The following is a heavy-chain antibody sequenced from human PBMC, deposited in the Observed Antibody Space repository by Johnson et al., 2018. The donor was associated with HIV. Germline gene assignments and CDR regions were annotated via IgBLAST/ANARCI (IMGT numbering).Heavy chain of an antibody. Sequence: VQLVESGGDLVKPGGSLRLSCAASGFIFSDYYMTWIRQAPGKGLESISYISSSGRTIYYADSAKGRFTMSRDNAKKSRYLQVNSLRDEDTAVYYCAREEGTDILPGEAFDIWGQGTMVTVS. D-gene: IGHD3-9*01. CDR2: ISSSGRTI. CDR1: GFIFSDYY. CDR3: AREEGTDILPGEAFDI. V-gene: IGHV3-11*04. J-gene: IGHJ3*02.